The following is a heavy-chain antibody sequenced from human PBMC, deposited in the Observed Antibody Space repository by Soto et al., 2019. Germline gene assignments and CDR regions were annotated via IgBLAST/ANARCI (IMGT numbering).Heavy chain of an antibody. CDR1: GYTFSDYG. J-gene: IGHJ4*02. CDR3: ARDENNWAKFDY. D-gene: IGHD3-16*01. Sequence: QVQLVQSGAEVKKPGASVKVSCKASGYTFSDYGISWVRQAPGQGREWMGWISGHNGVTNSAPRHEGRVTMTTDTSTSTAYMELRSLTSDDTAVYYCARDENNWAKFDYWGQGTLVTVSS. V-gene: IGHV1-18*01. CDR2: ISGHNGVT.